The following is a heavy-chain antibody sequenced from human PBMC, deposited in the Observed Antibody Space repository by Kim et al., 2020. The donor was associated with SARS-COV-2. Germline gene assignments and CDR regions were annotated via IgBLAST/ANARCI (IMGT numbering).Heavy chain of an antibody. Sequence: GGSLRLSCAASGFTFSNYAMHWVRQAPGKGLEWVAVISYDGNNKYYADSVKGRFTISRDNSKNTLYLQMNSLRAEYTAVYYCARDQDYWGQGTLVTVSS. J-gene: IGHJ4*02. CDR2: ISYDGNNK. CDR3: ARDQDY. CDR1: GFTFSNYA. V-gene: IGHV3-30*04.